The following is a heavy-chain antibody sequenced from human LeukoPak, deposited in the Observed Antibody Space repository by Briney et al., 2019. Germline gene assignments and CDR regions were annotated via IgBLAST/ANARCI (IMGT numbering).Heavy chain of an antibody. CDR3: ARDRYGGITSPDAFDI. V-gene: IGHV1-2*02. Sequence: GASVKVSCKASGYTFTGYYMHWVRQAPGQGLEWMGWIDPNSGGTNYAQKFQGRVTMTRDTSISTAYMELSRLRSDDTAVYYCARDRYGGITSPDAFDIWGQGTMVTVSS. CDR1: GYTFTGYY. CDR2: IDPNSGGT. J-gene: IGHJ3*02. D-gene: IGHD2-2*01.